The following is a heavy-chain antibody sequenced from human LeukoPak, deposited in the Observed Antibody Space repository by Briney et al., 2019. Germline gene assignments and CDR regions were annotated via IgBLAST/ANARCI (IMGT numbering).Heavy chain of an antibody. Sequence: GSVKVSCMASGYSLTGYYMHWVRQAPGQGLEWMGWINPNSGGTNYAQKYQGRVTMTRDTSISTAYMDLTRLTSDDTAVYYCAREGRGWYFDLWGRGTLVTVSS. CDR3: AREGRGWYFDL. D-gene: IGHD3-10*01. J-gene: IGHJ2*01. CDR2: INPNSGGT. CDR1: GYSLTGYY. V-gene: IGHV1-2*02.